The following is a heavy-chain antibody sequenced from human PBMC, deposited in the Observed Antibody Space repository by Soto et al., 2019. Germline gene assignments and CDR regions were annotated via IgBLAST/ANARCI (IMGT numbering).Heavy chain of an antibody. CDR2: IYPGDSDA. D-gene: IGHD6-19*01. CDR3: ARQGDMAATPADAFDI. Sequence: GESLKISCNVSGKTFINHCIAWVLQMPGKGLDWMGIIYPGDSDARYSPSFAGQVTISVDKSITTAYLHWSSLEASDSAMYYCARQGDMAATPADAFDIWGQGTMVTVSS. V-gene: IGHV5-51*01. CDR1: GKTFINHC. J-gene: IGHJ3*02.